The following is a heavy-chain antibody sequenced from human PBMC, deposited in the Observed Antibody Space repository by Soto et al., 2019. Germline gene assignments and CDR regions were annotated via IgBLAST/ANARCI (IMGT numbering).Heavy chain of an antibody. CDR1: GGSISSSSYY. V-gene: IGHV4-39*01. Sequence: SETLSLTCTVSGGSISSSSYYWGWIRQPPGKGLEWIGSIYYSGSTYYNPSLKSRVTISVDTSKNQFSLKLSSVTAADTAVYYCASTFYDSSGYNAFDVWGQGTKVT. CDR2: IYYSGST. CDR3: ASTFYDSSGYNAFDV. D-gene: IGHD3-22*01. J-gene: IGHJ3*01.